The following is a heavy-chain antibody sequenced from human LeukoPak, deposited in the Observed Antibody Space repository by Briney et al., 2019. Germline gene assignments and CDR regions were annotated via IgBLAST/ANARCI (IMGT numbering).Heavy chain of an antibody. CDR2: ISSSSSYI. Sequence: GGSLRLSCAASGVTFSSYSMNWVRQAPGKGLEWVSSISSSSSYIYYADSVKGRFTISRDNAKNSLYLQMNSLRAEDTAVYYCARDLMVALTFCYYMDVWGKGTTVTVSS. D-gene: IGHD2-15*01. J-gene: IGHJ6*03. CDR1: GVTFSSYS. CDR3: ARDLMVALTFCYYMDV. V-gene: IGHV3-21*01.